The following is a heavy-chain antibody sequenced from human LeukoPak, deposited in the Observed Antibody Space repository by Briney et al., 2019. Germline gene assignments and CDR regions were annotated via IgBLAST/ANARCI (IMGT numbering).Heavy chain of an antibody. CDR2: ITWNSDNL. Sequence: PGGSLRLSCVASGFTFDDYAMHWVRQAPGKGLEWVAGITWNSDNLDYTESVRGRFTISRDNAKNSLYLEMNSLRLEDTALYYCAKDIGPLQGNPFDYWGQGALVTVSS. CDR3: AKDIGPLQGNPFDY. V-gene: IGHV3-9*01. D-gene: IGHD1-14*01. J-gene: IGHJ4*02. CDR1: GFTFDDYA.